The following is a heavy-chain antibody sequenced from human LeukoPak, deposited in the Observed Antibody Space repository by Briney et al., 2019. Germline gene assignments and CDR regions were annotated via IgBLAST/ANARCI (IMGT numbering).Heavy chain of an antibody. Sequence: GGSLRLSCAVSGFTFNSYWMTWVRQARGKGLEWVANIKQDGSEKYYVDSVKGRFTISRDNAKNSLYLQMNSLRAEDTAVYYCARRGVLWFGELFSSGMDVWGQGTTVTVSS. CDR3: ARRGVLWFGELFSSGMDV. V-gene: IGHV3-7*03. CDR1: GFTFNSYW. J-gene: IGHJ6*02. D-gene: IGHD3-10*01. CDR2: IKQDGSEK.